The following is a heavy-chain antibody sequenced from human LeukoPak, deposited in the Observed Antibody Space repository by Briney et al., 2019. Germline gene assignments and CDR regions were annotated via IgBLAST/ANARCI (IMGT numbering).Heavy chain of an antibody. CDR2: INPEETTI. CDR3: ATNYYDTSGFYPYYFDY. CDR1: GFVFSKYW. D-gene: IGHD3-22*01. J-gene: IGHJ4*02. V-gene: IGHV3-74*01. Sequence: PGGSLRLSXAVSGFVFSKYWMHWVRQTPGKGLVWVSRINPEETTINYADSVKSRFTISRDNARDTLYLQMDSLRAEDTAVYYCATNYYDTSGFYPYYFDYWGQGTLVTVSS.